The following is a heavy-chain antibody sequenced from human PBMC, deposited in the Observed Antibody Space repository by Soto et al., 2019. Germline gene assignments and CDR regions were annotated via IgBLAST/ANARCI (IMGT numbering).Heavy chain of an antibody. J-gene: IGHJ5*01. CDR1: EGTFSSYA. Sequence: VKLFCQASEGTFSSYAISWVRQAPGQGLEWMGGIIPIFGTANYAQKFQGRVTITADESTSTAYMELSSLRSEDTAVYYCARNSYNWNPWNRFDSWGQGTLVTVSS. CDR2: IIPIFGTA. CDR3: ARNSYNWNPWNRFDS. D-gene: IGHD1-20*01. V-gene: IGHV1-69*13.